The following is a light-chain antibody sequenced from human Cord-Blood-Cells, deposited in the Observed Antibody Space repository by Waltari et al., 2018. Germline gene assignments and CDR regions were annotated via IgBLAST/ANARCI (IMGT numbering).Light chain of an antibody. V-gene: IGKV1-17*03. Sequence: DIQMTQSPSAMSASVGDRVTITCRASQGISNYVGWFQQKPGKVPKRLIYGASSLQSGVPSRFSGSGSGTEFTVNISSLQPEDFATYYCLQHNSYPWTFGQGTKVEIK. CDR2: GAS. CDR1: QGISNY. J-gene: IGKJ1*01. CDR3: LQHNSYPWT.